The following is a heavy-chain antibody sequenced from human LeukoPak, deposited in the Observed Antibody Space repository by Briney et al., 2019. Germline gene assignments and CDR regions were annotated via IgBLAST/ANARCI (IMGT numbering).Heavy chain of an antibody. Sequence: SETLSLTCTVSGGSISSYYWSWIRQPPGKGLERIGYIYYSGSTKYNPSLKSRVTISGDTSKNQFSLKLSSVTAADTAVYYCATATLYCSGGSCYPNYFDYWGQGTLVTVSS. J-gene: IGHJ4*02. V-gene: IGHV4-59*01. D-gene: IGHD2-15*01. CDR2: IYYSGST. CDR3: ATATLYCSGGSCYPNYFDY. CDR1: GGSISSYY.